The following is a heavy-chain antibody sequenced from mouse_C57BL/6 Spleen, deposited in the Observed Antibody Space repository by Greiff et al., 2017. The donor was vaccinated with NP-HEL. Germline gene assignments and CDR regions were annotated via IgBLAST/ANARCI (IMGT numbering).Heavy chain of an antibody. V-gene: IGHV14-4*01. CDR3: TTPFYGSPFAY. CDR1: GFNIKDDY. J-gene: IGHJ3*01. D-gene: IGHD1-1*01. CDR2: IDPENGDT. Sequence: VQLQQSGAELVRPGASVKLSCTASGFNIKDDYMHWVKQRPEQGLEWIGWIDPENGDTEYASKFQGKATITADTSSNTAYLQLSSLTSEDTAVYYCTTPFYGSPFAYWGQGTLVTVSA.